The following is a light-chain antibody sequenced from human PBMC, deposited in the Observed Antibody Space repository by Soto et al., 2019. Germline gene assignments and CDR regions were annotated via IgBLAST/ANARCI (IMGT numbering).Light chain of an antibody. CDR3: QQYYSYPLT. CDR2: AAS. Sequence: AIRMTQSPSSFSASTGDRLTITCLASQGISSYLAWYQQKPRKSPKLLIYAASTLQSGVPSRFSGSGSGTDFTLTISCLQSEDFATYYCQQYYSYPLTFGGGTKVDMK. V-gene: IGKV1-8*01. CDR1: QGISSY. J-gene: IGKJ4*01.